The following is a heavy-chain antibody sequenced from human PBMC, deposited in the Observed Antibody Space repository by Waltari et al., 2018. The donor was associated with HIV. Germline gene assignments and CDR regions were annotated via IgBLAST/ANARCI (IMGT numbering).Heavy chain of an antibody. V-gene: IGHV3-23*01. CDR2: IGGSGSST. D-gene: IGHD6-6*01. CDR3: AKVPQYISSSIYYYGMDV. J-gene: IGHJ6*02. Sequence: EVQLLESGGGLVQPGGSLRLSCAASGFTFSTNALSWVRQAPGKGLWWVSSIGGSGSSTYYADSIEGRFTISRDNSKNTLYLQMNSLRAEDTAAYYCAKVPQYISSSIYYYGMDVWGQGTTVTVSS. CDR1: GFTFSTNA.